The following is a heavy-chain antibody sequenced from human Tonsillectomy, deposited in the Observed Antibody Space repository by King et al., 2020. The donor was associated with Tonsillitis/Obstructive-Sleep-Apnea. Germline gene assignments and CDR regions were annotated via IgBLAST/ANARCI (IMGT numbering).Heavy chain of an antibody. V-gene: IGHV1-2*06. J-gene: IGHJ3*02. CDR3: AGDRGGGSGAFDI. D-gene: IGHD3-16*01. CDR2: INPNSGGT. CDR1: GYTFTGYY. Sequence: VQLVESGAEVKKPGASVKVSCKASGYTFTGYYMHWVRQAPGQGLEWMGRINPNSGGTNYAQKFQGRVTMTRDTSISTAYMELSRLRSDDTAVYYCAGDRGGGSGAFDIWGQGTMVTVSS.